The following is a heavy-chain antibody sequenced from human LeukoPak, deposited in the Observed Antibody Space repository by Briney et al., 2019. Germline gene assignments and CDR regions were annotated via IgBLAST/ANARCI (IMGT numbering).Heavy chain of an antibody. Sequence: GGSLRLSCATSGFTFSRYAMHWVRQAPGKGLEWVALILYDANIGINKYYADSVKGRFIISRDNSKHTLYLQINRLRAQDTAVYYCARDGGYDFWSGYYQNYWGQGTLVTVPS. D-gene: IGHD3-3*01. V-gene: IGHV3-30-3*01. J-gene: IGHJ4*02. CDR2: ILYDANIGINK. CDR3: ARDGGYDFWSGYYQNY. CDR1: GFTFSRYA.